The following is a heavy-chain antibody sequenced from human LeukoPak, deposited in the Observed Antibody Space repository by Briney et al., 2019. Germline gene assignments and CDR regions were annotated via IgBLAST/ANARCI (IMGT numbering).Heavy chain of an antibody. J-gene: IGHJ4*02. CDR1: GGSISSYY. CDR2: IYYSGST. CDR3: ARAIHDSSGYRIGNPYYFDY. Sequence: SETLSLTCTVSGGSISSYYWSWIRQPPGKGLEWIGYIYYSGSTNYNPSLKSRVTISVDTSKDQFSLKLSSVTAADTAVYYCARAIHDSSGYRIGNPYYFDYWGQGTLVTVSS. D-gene: IGHD3-22*01. V-gene: IGHV4-59*01.